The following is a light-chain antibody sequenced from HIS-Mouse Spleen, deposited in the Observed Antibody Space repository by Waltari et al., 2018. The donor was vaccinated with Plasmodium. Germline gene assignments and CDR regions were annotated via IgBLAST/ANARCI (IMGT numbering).Light chain of an antibody. J-gene: IGKJ2*01. CDR2: WAS. CDR3: QQYSSAIPYS. Sequence: DIVMTQSPDSLAVSLGERATINCKSSQSVLYSSNNKNYLAWYQQKPGQPPKLLIYWASTRKSGVPDQFSGSRSGTAFTLTNSCLQAEDVAVYYCQQYSSAIPYSFGQGTKLEIK. V-gene: IGKV4-1*01. CDR1: QSVLYSSNNKNY.